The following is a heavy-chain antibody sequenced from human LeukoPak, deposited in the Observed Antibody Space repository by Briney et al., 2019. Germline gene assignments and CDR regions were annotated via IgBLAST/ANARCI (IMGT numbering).Heavy chain of an antibody. Sequence: GGSLRLSCGASGFSFSVSRMSWVRQAPGKGLEWVADINKDGSVKEYVDSVKGRFNISRDNAKNSLYLQMDSLRAEDTAVYYCATYTNWVAGDVWGQGTTVSVSS. CDR3: ATYTNWVAGDV. CDR1: GFSFSVSR. J-gene: IGHJ6*02. V-gene: IGHV3-7*01. CDR2: INKDGSVK. D-gene: IGHD7-27*01.